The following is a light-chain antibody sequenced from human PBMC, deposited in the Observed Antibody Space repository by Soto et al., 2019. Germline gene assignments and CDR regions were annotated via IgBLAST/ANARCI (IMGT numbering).Light chain of an antibody. CDR3: QQYNNWPT. CDR2: GAS. V-gene: IGKV3-15*01. CDR1: QSVSNDF. Sequence: EIVLTQSPGILSLSPGERATLSCRASQSVSNDFLAWYQQKPGQAPRLLIYGASTRATGIPARFSGSGSGTEFTLTISSLQSEDFAVYYCQQYNNWPTFGQGTRLEIK. J-gene: IGKJ5*01.